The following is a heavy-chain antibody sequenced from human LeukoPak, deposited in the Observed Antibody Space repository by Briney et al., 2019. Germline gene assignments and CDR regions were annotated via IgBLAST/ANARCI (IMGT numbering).Heavy chain of an antibody. CDR3: TTFEIDWSLSY. CDR1: GFIFSSWW. V-gene: IGHV3-74*01. Sequence: GGSLRLSCAASGFIFSSWWMIWFRRLPGKGLVSVSHINTDGSYIRYADSVKGRFTISRDNAKNTLYLQMNSLRPEDTGVYYCTTFEIDWSLSYWGQGALVTVSS. D-gene: IGHD3-9*01. CDR2: INTDGSYI. J-gene: IGHJ4*02.